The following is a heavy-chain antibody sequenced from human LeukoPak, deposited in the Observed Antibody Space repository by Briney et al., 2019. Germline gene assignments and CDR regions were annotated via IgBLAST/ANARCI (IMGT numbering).Heavy chain of an antibody. J-gene: IGHJ6*03. CDR1: GGSISSGGYY. D-gene: IGHD2-15*01. CDR2: IYYSGST. Sequence: SQTLSLTCTVSGGSISSGGYYWSWIRQHPGKGLEWIGYIYYSGSTYYNPSLKSRVTISVDTSKNQFSLKLSSVTAADTAVYYCARVVLDVTLGSYYYYYYMDVWGKGTTVTVSS. CDR3: ARVVLDVTLGSYYYYYYMDV. V-gene: IGHV4-31*03.